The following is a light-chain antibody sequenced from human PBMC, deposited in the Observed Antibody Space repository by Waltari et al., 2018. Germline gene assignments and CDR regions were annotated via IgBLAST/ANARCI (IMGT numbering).Light chain of an antibody. CDR2: EGS. J-gene: IGLJ1*01. Sequence: HSALTQPASVSASPGQSITVSCTGSGSDIGGSKPVSWYQQHPGKAPKLIISEGSKRPSGISDRFSGSKSGNTASLTISGLQAEDEAEYFCCAYAGGNTFVFGTGTRVTVL. CDR3: CAYAGGNTFV. CDR1: GSDIGGSKP. V-gene: IGLV2-23*01.